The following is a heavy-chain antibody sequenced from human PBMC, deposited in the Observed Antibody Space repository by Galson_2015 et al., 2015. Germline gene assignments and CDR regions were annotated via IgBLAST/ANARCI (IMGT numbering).Heavy chain of an antibody. Sequence: SLRLSCAASGFTFSSYGMHWVRQAPGKGLEWVAVISYDGSNKYYADSVKGRFTISRDNSKNTLYLQMNSLRAEDTAVYYCAKRLTVTTVYGSVHYYYGMDVWGQGTTVTVSS. CDR3: AKRLTVTTVYGSVHYYYGMDV. V-gene: IGHV3-30*18. CDR1: GFTFSSYG. D-gene: IGHD4-17*01. J-gene: IGHJ6*02. CDR2: ISYDGSNK.